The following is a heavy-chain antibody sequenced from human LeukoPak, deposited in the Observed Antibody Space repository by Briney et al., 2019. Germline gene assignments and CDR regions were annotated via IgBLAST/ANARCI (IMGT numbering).Heavy chain of an antibody. Sequence: ASVKVSCKASGYTFTSYGISWVRQAPGQGLEWMGWISAYNGNTNYAQKLQGRVTMTTDTSTSTAYMELRSLRSDDTAVYYCAREAVAVAGTWYYYYYGMDVWGQGTTVTVSS. CDR1: GYTFTSYG. CDR3: AREAVAVAGTWYYYYYGMDV. J-gene: IGHJ6*02. D-gene: IGHD6-19*01. CDR2: ISAYNGNT. V-gene: IGHV1-18*01.